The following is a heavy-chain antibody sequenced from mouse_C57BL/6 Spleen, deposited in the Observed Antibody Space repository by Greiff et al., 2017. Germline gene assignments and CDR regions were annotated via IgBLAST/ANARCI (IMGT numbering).Heavy chain of an antibody. D-gene: IGHD1-1*01. CDR2: IHPNSGST. Sequence: VQLQQPGAELVKPGASVKLSCKASGYTFTSYWMHWVKQRPGQGLEWIGMIHPNSGSTNYNEKFKSKATLTVDKSSSTAYMQLSSLTSEDSAVYYCARDGTDYYGSSLYFDYWGQGTTLTVSS. CDR1: GYTFTSYW. V-gene: IGHV1-64*01. CDR3: ARDGTDYYGSSLYFDY. J-gene: IGHJ2*01.